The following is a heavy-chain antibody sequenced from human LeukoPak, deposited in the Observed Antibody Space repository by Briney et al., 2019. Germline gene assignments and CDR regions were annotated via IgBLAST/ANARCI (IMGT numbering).Heavy chain of an antibody. D-gene: IGHD3-10*01. V-gene: IGHV4-61*02. CDR2: IYTGGST. Sequence: SETLSLTCTVSGGSISSGSYYWSWIRQPPGKGLEWIGRIYTGGSTNYNPSLKSRVTISVDTSKNQFSLKLSSVTAADTAVYYCTRANGYGLIDYWGQGTLVTVSS. CDR1: GGSISSGSYY. J-gene: IGHJ4*02. CDR3: TRANGYGLIDY.